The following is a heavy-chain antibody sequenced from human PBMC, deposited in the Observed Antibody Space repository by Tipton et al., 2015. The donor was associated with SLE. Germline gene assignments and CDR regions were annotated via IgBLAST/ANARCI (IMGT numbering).Heavy chain of an antibody. D-gene: IGHD3-16*01. Sequence: QSGAEVKKPGSSVKVSCKASGGTFSSYTISWVRQAPGQGLEWMGRIIPILGIANYAQKFQGRVTITADESTSTAYMELSSLRSEDTAVYYCAKDLWEFTGDWFDPWGQGTLVTVSS. CDR1: GGTFSSYT. V-gene: IGHV1-69*04. CDR2: IIPILGIA. CDR3: AKDLWEFTGDWFDP. J-gene: IGHJ5*02.